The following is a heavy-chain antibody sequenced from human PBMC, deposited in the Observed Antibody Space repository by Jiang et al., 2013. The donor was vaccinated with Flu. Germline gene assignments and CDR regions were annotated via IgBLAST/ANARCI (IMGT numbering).Heavy chain of an antibody. CDR1: GFIFRNYG. V-gene: IGHV3-33*01. D-gene: IGHD2-21*02. CDR3: ATVRNCGSNCYYHDY. CDR2: IWYDGSNK. J-gene: IGHJ4*02. Sequence: VQLVESGGGVVQPGRSLRLSCAASGFIFRNYGMQWVRQAPGKGLEWVAVIWYDGSNKYYADSVKGRLTISRDNSKNTLYLQMDSLRAEDTAIYYCATVRNCGSNCYYHDYWGQGTLVTVSS.